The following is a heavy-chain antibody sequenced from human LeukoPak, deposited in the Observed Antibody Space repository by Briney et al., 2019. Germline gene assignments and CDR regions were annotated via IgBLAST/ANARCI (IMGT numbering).Heavy chain of an antibody. CDR2: IIPIFGTA. D-gene: IGHD6-13*01. J-gene: IGHJ6*02. CDR3: ARDTSSSWSYYYYGMDV. V-gene: IGHV1-69*13. Sequence: SVKVSCKASGGTFSSYAISWVRQAPGQGLEWMGGIIPIFGTANYAQKFQGRVTITADESTSTAYMELSSLRSEDTAVYYCARDTSSSWSYYYYGMDVWGQGTTVTVSS. CDR1: GGTFSSYA.